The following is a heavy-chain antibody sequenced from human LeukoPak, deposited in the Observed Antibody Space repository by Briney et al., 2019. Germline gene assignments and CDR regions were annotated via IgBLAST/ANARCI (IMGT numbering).Heavy chain of an antibody. CDR2: ISNSGSTI. J-gene: IGHJ4*02. Sequence: GGSLRLSCAASGFTFSDYYMSWIRQAPGKGLEWVSYISNSGSTIYYADSVKGRFTISRDNAKNSLYLQMNSLRAEDTAVYYCAREGLEDYYDSSGYYPFDYWGQGTLVTVSS. CDR3: AREGLEDYYDSSGYYPFDY. D-gene: IGHD3-22*01. V-gene: IGHV3-11*01. CDR1: GFTFSDYY.